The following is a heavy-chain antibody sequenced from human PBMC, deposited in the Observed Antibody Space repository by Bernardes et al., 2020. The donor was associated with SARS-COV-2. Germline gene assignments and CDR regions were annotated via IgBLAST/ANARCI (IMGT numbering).Heavy chain of an antibody. Sequence: GGSLRLSCAASGFTFSSYAMSWVRQAPGKGLEWVSAISGSGGGTYYADSVKGRFTISRDNSKNTLYLQMNSLRAEDTAVYYCAKPPLGDGYNSDAFDIWGQGTMVTVSS. CDR1: GFTFSSYA. D-gene: IGHD5-12*01. J-gene: IGHJ3*02. CDR3: AKPPLGDGYNSDAFDI. V-gene: IGHV3-23*01. CDR2: ISGSGGGT.